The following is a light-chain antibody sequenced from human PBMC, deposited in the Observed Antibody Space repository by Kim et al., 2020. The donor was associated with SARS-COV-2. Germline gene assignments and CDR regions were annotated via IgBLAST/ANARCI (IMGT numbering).Light chain of an antibody. Sequence: APGKTARITCGGNNIGSKSVNWYHQKPGQAPVLVIYYDSRRPSGIPERFSGSNSGNTATLTISRVEVGDEADYYCQVWDTTSEHVIFGGGTQLTVL. CDR3: QVWDTTSEHVI. CDR2: YDS. J-gene: IGLJ2*01. V-gene: IGLV3-21*04. CDR1: NIGSKS.